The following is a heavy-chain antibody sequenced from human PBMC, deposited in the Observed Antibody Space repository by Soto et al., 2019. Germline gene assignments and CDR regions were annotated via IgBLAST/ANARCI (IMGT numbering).Heavy chain of an antibody. Sequence: ASVKVSCKASGGTFSSYAISWVRQAPGQGLEWMGGIIPIFGTANYAQKFQGRVTITADESTSTAYMELSSLRSEDTAVYYCASARHDVDTAMADENYYYYYGMDVWGQGTTVTVSS. CDR2: IIPIFGTA. J-gene: IGHJ6*02. D-gene: IGHD5-18*01. V-gene: IGHV1-69*13. CDR1: GGTFSSYA. CDR3: ASARHDVDTAMADENYYYYYGMDV.